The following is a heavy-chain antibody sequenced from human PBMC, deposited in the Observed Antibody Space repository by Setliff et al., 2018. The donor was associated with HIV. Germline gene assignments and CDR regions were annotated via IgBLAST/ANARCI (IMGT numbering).Heavy chain of an antibody. CDR2: IKSKSDGETT. J-gene: IGHJ4*02. V-gene: IGHV3-15*01. D-gene: IGHD4-17*01. Sequence: VGSLRLSCEASGFTFTDAWMNWVRQAPGKGLEWVGRIKSKSDGETTDYAAPVKGRFTISRHDSRETVYLQMNSLKSEDTAVYYCADYGPLGVIWGQGTSVTVS. CDR1: GFTFTDAW. CDR3: ADYGPLGVI.